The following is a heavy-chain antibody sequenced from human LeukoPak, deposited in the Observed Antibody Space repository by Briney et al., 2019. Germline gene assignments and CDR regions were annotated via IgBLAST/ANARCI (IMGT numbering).Heavy chain of an antibody. Sequence: ASVKVSCKASGYTFTNYYMHWVRQAPGQGLERMGIINPSSGSTDYAQKFQGRVTMTRGTSTSTVYMELSSLRSEDTAVYYCARARGTTSYYDAFDIWGQGTMVTVSS. J-gene: IGHJ3*02. V-gene: IGHV1-46*03. CDR1: GYTFTNYY. D-gene: IGHD4-17*01. CDR2: INPSSGST. CDR3: ARARGTTSYYDAFDI.